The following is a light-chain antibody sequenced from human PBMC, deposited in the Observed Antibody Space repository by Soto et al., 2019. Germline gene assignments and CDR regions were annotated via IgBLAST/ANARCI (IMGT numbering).Light chain of an antibody. V-gene: IGKV1-9*01. CDR3: QQLNDYPTAT. J-gene: IGKJ4*01. CDR1: QGISNY. Sequence: DIQLTQSPSFRSASLGDRVTITCLASQGISNYLAWYQQKPGKAPKLLIYAASTLQSGVPSRFSGSGSGTEFTLTISSLQPEDFATYYCQQLNDYPTATFGGGGNVDI. CDR2: AAS.